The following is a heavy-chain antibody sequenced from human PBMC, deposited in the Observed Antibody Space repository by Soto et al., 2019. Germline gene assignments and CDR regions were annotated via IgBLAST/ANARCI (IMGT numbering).Heavy chain of an antibody. CDR1: GGTFSSYA. CDR3: AREGDSGSYKTSDY. D-gene: IGHD1-26*01. V-gene: IGHV1-69*13. J-gene: IGHJ4*02. Sequence: SVKVSCKASGGTFSSYAISWVRQAPGQGLEWMGGIIPIFGIANYAQKFQGRVTITADESTSTAYMELSSLRSEDTAVYYCAREGDSGSYKTSDYWGQGTLVTVSS. CDR2: IIPIFGIA.